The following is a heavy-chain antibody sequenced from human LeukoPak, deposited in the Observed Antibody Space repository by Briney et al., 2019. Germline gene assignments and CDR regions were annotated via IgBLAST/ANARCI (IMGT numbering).Heavy chain of an antibody. V-gene: IGHV2-5*01. J-gene: IGHJ4*02. CDR2: IYWNDDK. Sequence: KASGPTLVNPTQTVTLTCTFSGFSLSTSGVGVGWIRQPPGKALEWLALIYWNDDKRYSPSLKSRLTITKDTSKNQVVLTMTNMDPVDTATYYCAQIVPYYYDSSGYYYYFDYWGQGTLVTVSS. CDR3: AQIVPYYYDSSGYYYYFDY. D-gene: IGHD3-22*01. CDR1: GFSLSTSGVG.